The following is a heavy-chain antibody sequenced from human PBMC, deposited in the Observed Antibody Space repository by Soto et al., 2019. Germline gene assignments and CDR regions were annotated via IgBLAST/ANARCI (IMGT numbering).Heavy chain of an antibody. D-gene: IGHD3-9*01. CDR2: MSYSGST. J-gene: IGHJ5*02. V-gene: IGHV4-31*03. CDR1: GGSISSGGYY. Sequence: QVQLQESGPGLVKPSQTLSLTCTVSGGSISSGGYYWSWIRQHPGKGLEWIGYMSYSGSTYNNPPLKTRGTISGDTSKNQFSLKLSSVTAADTAVYYRARRDVLRYFDPWGQGTLVTVSS. CDR3: ARRDVLRYFDP.